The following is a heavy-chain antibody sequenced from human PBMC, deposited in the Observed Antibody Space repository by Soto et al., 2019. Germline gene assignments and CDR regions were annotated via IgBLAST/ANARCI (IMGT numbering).Heavy chain of an antibody. Sequence: EVQLEESGGGLVKPGGSLRLSCAASGFTFSSYSMNWVRQAPGKGLEWVSSISSSSSYIYYADSVKGRFTISRDNAKNSLYLQMNSRRAEDTAVYYWARDWGYSSSWPTHGMDVWGQGTTVTVSS. V-gene: IGHV3-21*01. J-gene: IGHJ6*02. CDR1: GFTFSSYS. D-gene: IGHD6-13*01. CDR3: ARDWGYSSSWPTHGMDV. CDR2: ISSSSSYI.